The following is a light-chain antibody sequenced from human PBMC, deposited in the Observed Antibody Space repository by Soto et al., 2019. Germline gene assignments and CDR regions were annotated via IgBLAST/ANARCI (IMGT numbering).Light chain of an antibody. V-gene: IGLV1-44*01. CDR2: SNN. J-gene: IGLJ1*01. Sequence: QSVLTQPPSASGTPGQRVTISCSGRSSNIGSNTVNWYQQLPGTAPKLLIYSNNQRPSGIPDRFSGSKSGASASLAITGLQAEHEADYYCQSYDSSLSGLYVFGTVTMVTVL. CDR1: SSNIGSNT. CDR3: QSYDSSLSGLYV.